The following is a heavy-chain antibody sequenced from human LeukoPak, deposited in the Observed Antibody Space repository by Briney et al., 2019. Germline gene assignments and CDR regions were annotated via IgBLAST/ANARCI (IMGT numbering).Heavy chain of an antibody. CDR2: IYTSGST. D-gene: IGHD6-13*01. CDR1: GGSLTNYY. J-gene: IGHJ3*02. Sequence: SETLSLTCTVSGGSLTNYYWSWIRQPAGKGLEWIGRIYTSGSTNYNPSLKSRVTMSVDTSKNQFSLKLSSVTAADTAVYYCARDGSWGVFDIWGQGTMVTVSS. CDR3: ARDGSWGVFDI. V-gene: IGHV4-4*07.